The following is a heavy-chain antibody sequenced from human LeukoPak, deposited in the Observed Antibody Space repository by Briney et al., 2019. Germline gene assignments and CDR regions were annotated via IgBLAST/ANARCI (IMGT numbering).Heavy chain of an antibody. D-gene: IGHD6-13*01. CDR3: ASDFAAGGWGYYYYGMDV. V-gene: IGHV4-31*03. CDR2: IYYSGST. J-gene: IGHJ6*02. CDR1: GGSISSGGYY. Sequence: PSETLSLTCTVSGGSISSGGYYWSWIRQHPGKGLEWIGYIYYSGSTYYNPSLKSRVTISVDTSKNQFSLKQSSVPAADTAVYCCASDFAAGGWGYYYYGMDVWGQGTTVTVSS.